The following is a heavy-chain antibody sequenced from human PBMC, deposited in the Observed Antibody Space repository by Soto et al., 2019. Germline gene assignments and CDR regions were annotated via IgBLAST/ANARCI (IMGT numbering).Heavy chain of an antibody. V-gene: IGHV1-18*01. D-gene: IGHD3-3*01. J-gene: IGHJ6*02. Sequence: GASVKVSCKASGYTFTSYGISWVRQAPGQGLEWMGWISAYNGNTNYAQKLQGRVTMTTDTSTSTAYMELRSLRSDDTAVYYCARGFYDFWSGYRGYYYYYGMDVWGQGTTVTVYS. CDR2: ISAYNGNT. CDR1: GYTFTSYG. CDR3: ARGFYDFWSGYRGYYYYYGMDV.